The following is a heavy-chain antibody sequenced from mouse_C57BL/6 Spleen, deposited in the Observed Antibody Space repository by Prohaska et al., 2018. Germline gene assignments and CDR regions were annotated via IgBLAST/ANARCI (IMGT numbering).Heavy chain of an antibody. Sequence: SVKLSCKASGYTFTSYWMHWVKQRPGQGLEWIGEIDPSDSYTNYNQKFKGKATLTVDKSSSTAYMQLSSLTSEYSAVYYCARHLTGTRFAYWGQGTLVTVSA. CDR2: IDPSDSYT. J-gene: IGHJ3*01. D-gene: IGHD4-1*01. CDR3: ARHLTGTRFAY. V-gene: IGHV1-69*02. CDR1: GYTFTSYW.